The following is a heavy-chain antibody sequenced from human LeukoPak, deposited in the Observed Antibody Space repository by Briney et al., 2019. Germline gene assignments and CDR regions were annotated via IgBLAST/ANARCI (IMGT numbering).Heavy chain of an antibody. CDR3: AGYSSGWFGAFHI. D-gene: IGHD6-19*01. V-gene: IGHV3-11*04. CDR2: IISTGGTI. Sequence: PGGSPRLSCAASGFTFSDYYMSWIRQAPGKGLEWLSYIISTGGTIYYADSVKGRFTISRDNAKNSLYLQMNSLRAEDTAVYYCAGYSSGWFGAFHIWGQGTMVTVSS. J-gene: IGHJ3*02. CDR1: GFTFSDYY.